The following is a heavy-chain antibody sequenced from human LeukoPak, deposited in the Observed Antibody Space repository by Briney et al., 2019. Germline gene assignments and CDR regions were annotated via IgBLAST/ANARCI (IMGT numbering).Heavy chain of an antibody. D-gene: IGHD3-3*01. CDR2: IYPGDSDT. Sequence: GESLQISCKGSGYRFTSYWIGWVRQMPGKGLEWMGIIYPGDSDTRYSPSFQGQVTISADKSISTAYLQWSSLKASDTAMYYCASHNHLRITSAFDIWGQGTMVTVSS. V-gene: IGHV5-51*01. J-gene: IGHJ3*02. CDR3: ASHNHLRITSAFDI. CDR1: GYRFTSYW.